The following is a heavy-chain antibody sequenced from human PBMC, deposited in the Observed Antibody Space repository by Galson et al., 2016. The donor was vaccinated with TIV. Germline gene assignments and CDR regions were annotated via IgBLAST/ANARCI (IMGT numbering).Heavy chain of an antibody. V-gene: IGHV1-8*02. CDR1: GYTFTTYD. CDR2: MNPNSGNT. J-gene: IGHJ4*02. D-gene: IGHD1-26*01. Sequence: SVKVSCKASGYTFTTYDIAWVRQVTGQGLEWMGWMNPNSGNTGYAQKFQGRPTMIRDTAINTVYMALRSLTSEDTAVYYCARDGSRQWGLAYWGQGTLVTVSS. CDR3: ARDGSRQWGLAY.